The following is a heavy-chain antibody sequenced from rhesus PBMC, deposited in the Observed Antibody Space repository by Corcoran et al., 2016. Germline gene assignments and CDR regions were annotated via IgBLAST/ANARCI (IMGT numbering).Heavy chain of an antibody. CDR2: IRGSRGST. Sequence: QVQLQESGPGLVKPSETLSLTCAVSGGSISSSNWWSGIRQPPGNGLEWIGYIRGSRGSTYSHPSLKSRVTISTVTSKNPFSLNRRSVTAAATAVYYCARLGTVNPPFDYWGRGVLVAVSS. D-gene: IGHD5-24*01. CDR1: GGSISSSNW. J-gene: IGHJ4*01. V-gene: IGHV4-65*01. CDR3: ARLGTVNPPFDY.